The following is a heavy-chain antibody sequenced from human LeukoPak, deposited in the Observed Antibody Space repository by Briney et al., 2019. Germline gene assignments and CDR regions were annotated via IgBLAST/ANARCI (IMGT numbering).Heavy chain of an antibody. CDR3: ASGRIAVAGPFDY. Sequence: SVKASCKASGGTFSSYAISWVRQAPGQGLEWMGGIIPIFGTANYAQKFQGRVTITADESTSTAYMELSSLRSEDTAVYYCASGRIAVAGPFDYWGQGTLVTVSS. CDR2: IIPIFGTA. V-gene: IGHV1-69*13. CDR1: GGTFSSYA. D-gene: IGHD6-19*01. J-gene: IGHJ4*02.